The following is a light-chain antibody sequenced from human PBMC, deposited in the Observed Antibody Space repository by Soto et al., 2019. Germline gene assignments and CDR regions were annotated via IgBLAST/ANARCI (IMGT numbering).Light chain of an antibody. CDR3: QQYVSSPWA. Sequence: DIQLTQSPSFLSPSIGESVTITCRASQVISTSLAWYQVKPGKAPKLLIYAASTSESGVPSRFTGSGSGTDFTLTISRLEPEDFAVYYCQQYVSSPWAFGQGTKVDIK. CDR1: QVISTS. CDR2: AAS. J-gene: IGKJ1*01. V-gene: IGKV1-9*01.